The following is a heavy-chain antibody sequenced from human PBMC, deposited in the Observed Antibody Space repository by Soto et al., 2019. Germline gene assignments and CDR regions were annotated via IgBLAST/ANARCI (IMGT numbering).Heavy chain of an antibody. CDR1: GFTFSSYA. CDR2: ISYDGSNK. D-gene: IGHD5-18*01. J-gene: IGHJ4*02. Sequence: QVQLVESGGGVVQPGRSLRLSCAASGFTFSSYAMHWVRQAPGKGLEWVAVISYDGSNKYYAVSVKGRFTISRDNSKNTLYLQMNSLRAEDTAVYYCARGIQLWSSFDYWGQGTLVTVSS. CDR3: ARGIQLWSSFDY. V-gene: IGHV3-30-3*01.